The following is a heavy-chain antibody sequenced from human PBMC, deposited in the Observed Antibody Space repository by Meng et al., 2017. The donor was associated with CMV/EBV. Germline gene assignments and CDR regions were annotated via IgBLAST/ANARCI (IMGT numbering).Heavy chain of an antibody. D-gene: IGHD1-1*01. CDR2: IYPNSGGT. CDR3: VRDHNWGPDY. V-gene: IGHV1-2*02. J-gene: IGHJ4*02. Sequence: GQVVQPGAEVKSPGAAVKVSCQTSGYRCSDHYMHWVRQAPGQGLEWMGWIYPNSGGTHYAQKFQDRVTMTRDTSISTVYMELSRLTSDDTAVYYCVRDHNWGPDYWGQGTLVTVSS. CDR1: GYRCSDHY.